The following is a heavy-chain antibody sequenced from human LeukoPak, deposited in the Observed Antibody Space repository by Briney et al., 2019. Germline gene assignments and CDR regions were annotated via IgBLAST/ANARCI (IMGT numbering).Heavy chain of an antibody. CDR1: GGSFSGYY. CDR2: INHSGST. Sequence: PSETLSLTCAVYGGSFSGYYWSWIRQPPGKGLEWIGEINHSGSTNYSPSLKSRVTISVDTSKNQFSLKLSSVTAADTAVYYCARGGARHCGSTSCPNLDYWGQGTLVTVSS. D-gene: IGHD2-2*01. V-gene: IGHV4-34*01. CDR3: ARGGARHCGSTSCPNLDY. J-gene: IGHJ4*02.